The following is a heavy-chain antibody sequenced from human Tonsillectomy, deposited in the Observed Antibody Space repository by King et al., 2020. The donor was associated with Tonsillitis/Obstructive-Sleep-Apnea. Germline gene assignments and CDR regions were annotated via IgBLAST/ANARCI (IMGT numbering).Heavy chain of an antibody. CDR2: ISAYNGNT. Sequence: QLVQSGAEVKKPGASVKVSCKASGYTFTSYGITWVRQAPGQGLEWMGWISAYNGNTNYAQKLQGRVTMTTDTSTSTAYMELRSLRSDDTAVYYCARDLGPPGTYYYYYGMDVWGQGTTVTVSS. V-gene: IGHV1-18*01. D-gene: IGHD1-1*01. CDR1: GYTFTSYG. CDR3: ARDLGPPGTYYYYYGMDV. J-gene: IGHJ6*02.